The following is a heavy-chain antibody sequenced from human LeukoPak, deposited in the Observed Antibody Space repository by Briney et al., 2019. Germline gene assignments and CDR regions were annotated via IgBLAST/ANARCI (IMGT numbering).Heavy chain of an antibody. J-gene: IGHJ4*02. D-gene: IGHD3/OR15-3a*01. CDR3: ARQTGSGLFILP. Sequence: PSETLSLTCAVYGGSFSGYYWSWIRQPAGKGLEWIGRIYTSGSTNYNASLKSQVSISIDTSKNQFSLRLTSVTAADTAVYYCARQTGSGLFILPGGQGTLVTVSS. CDR1: GGSFSGYY. V-gene: IGHV4-59*10. CDR2: IYTSGST.